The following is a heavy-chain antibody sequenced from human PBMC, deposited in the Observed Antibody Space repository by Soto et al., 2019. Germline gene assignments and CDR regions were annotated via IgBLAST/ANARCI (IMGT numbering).Heavy chain of an antibody. Sequence: QVQLVQSGAEVKKPGPSVKVSCKASGGNFRSQRISISWVRQGPGQGLEWKGRIIPVLGVANYAQKLKRRVTITADKSTSTVNVEMRSLRTEDTATYYCARDADVAAPGTVETNYYYGMDVWGQGTTVTVSS. CDR3: ARDADVAAPGTVETNYYYGMDV. J-gene: IGHJ6*02. CDR1: GGNFRSQR. V-gene: IGHV1-69*08. D-gene: IGHD6-13*01. CDR2: IIPVLGVA.